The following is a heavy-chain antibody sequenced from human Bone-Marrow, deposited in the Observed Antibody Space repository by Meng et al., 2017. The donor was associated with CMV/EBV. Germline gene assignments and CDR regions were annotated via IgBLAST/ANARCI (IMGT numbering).Heavy chain of an antibody. Sequence: GVSISSSSYYWGWIRQPPGKGLKSIGGIYYSGSTYYNPSLKSRVTISVDTSKNQFSLKLSSVTAADTAVYYCARLITGWYLNAFDYWGQGTLVTVSS. CDR3: ARLITGWYLNAFDY. V-gene: IGHV4-39*01. D-gene: IGHD6-19*01. J-gene: IGHJ4*02. CDR2: IYYSGST. CDR1: GVSISSSSYY.